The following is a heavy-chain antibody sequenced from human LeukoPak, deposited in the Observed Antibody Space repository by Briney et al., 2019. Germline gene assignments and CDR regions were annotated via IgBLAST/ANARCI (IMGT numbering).Heavy chain of an antibody. V-gene: IGHV1-2*02. D-gene: IGHD3-10*01. J-gene: IGHJ4*02. CDR3: SRGRRNQILWFGELLPDY. Sequence: SVKVSCKASGYTFTGYYFHWVRKAPAQGHERMGLINLNSGGRNNAKTSHGRVTMTRDTSISKNYLQLRRLRSDAAAVYYYSRGRRNQILWFGELLPDYWGQGTLVTVSS. CDR1: GYTFTGYY. CDR2: INLNSGGR.